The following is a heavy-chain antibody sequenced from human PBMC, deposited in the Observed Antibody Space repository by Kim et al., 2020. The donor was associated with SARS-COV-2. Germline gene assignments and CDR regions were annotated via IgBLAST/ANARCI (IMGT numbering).Heavy chain of an antibody. V-gene: IGHV3-21*01. D-gene: IGHD6-19*01. CDR3: ARDGLVHKGGEDY. Sequence: GGSLRLSCAASGFTFSSYSMNWVRQAPGKGLEWVSSISSSSSYIYYADSVKGRFTISRDNAKNSLFLQMYSLRAEDTAVYYCARDGLVHKGGEDYWGQGTLVTVSS. CDR1: GFTFSSYS. CDR2: ISSSSSYI. J-gene: IGHJ4*02.